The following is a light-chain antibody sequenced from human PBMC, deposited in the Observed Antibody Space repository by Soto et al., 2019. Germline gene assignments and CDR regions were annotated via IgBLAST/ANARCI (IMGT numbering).Light chain of an antibody. V-gene: IGLV2-14*03. CDR1: SSDVGGYNY. CDR3: SSYTSSSTWV. CDR2: DVS. J-gene: IGLJ3*02. Sequence: SALTQPASISGSPGQSITISCTGTSSDVGGYNYVSWYQQYPGKAPKLMIFDVSNRPSGVSDRFSGSKSGHTASLTISGLQAEDEADYYCSSYTSSSTWVFGGGTQLTVL.